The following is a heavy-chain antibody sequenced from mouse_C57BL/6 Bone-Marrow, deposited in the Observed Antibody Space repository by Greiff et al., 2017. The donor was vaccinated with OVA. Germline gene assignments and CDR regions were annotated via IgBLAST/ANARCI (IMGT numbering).Heavy chain of an antibody. V-gene: IGHV7-3*01. CDR1: GFTFTDYY. CDR3: ASHYYYGSSSYYAMDY. Sequence: EVKLMESGGGLVQPGGSLSLSCAASGFTFTDYYMSWVRQPPGKALEWLGFIRNKANGYTTEYSASVKGRFTISRDNSQSILYLQMNALRAEDSATYYCASHYYYGSSSYYAMDYWGQGTSVTVSS. D-gene: IGHD1-1*01. CDR2: IRNKANGYTT. J-gene: IGHJ4*01.